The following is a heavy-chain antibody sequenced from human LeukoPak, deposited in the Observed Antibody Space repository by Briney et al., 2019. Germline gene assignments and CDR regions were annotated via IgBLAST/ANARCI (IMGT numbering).Heavy chain of an antibody. Sequence: GGSLRLSCAASGFTFSSYWMSWVRQAPGKGLAWVANIIEDGNLKYYVDSVKGRFTISRDNTKNSLYLQMKSLRADDTAVYYCARGPYGSGSYGRRGWVYYMDVWGKGTTVTISS. CDR2: IIEDGNLK. V-gene: IGHV3-7*01. D-gene: IGHD3-10*01. J-gene: IGHJ6*03. CDR1: GFTFSSYW. CDR3: ARGPYGSGSYGRRGWVYYMDV.